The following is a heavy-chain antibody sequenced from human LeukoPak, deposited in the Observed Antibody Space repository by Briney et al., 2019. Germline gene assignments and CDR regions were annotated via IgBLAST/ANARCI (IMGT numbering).Heavy chain of an antibody. J-gene: IGHJ4*02. CDR3: AKDSGTWGFDY. D-gene: IGHD3-16*01. CDR1: GFTFSSYG. CDR2: IRSDGSSK. V-gene: IGHV3-30*02. Sequence: GGSLRLSCAASGFTFSSYGMHWVRQAAGKGLEWVAFIRSDGSSKYYADSVKGRFTISRDNSKNTLYLQMNSLRGEDTAVYYCAKDSGTWGFDYWGQGTLVTVSS.